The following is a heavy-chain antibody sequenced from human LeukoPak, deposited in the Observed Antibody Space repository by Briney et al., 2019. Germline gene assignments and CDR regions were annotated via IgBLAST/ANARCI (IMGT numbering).Heavy chain of an antibody. CDR3: AREGSSLRHFDY. J-gene: IGHJ4*02. CDR1: GFTFSSYS. Sequence: PGGSLRLSCAASGFTFSSYSMNWVRQAPGKGLEWVAVISYDGSNKYYADSVKGRFTISRDNSKNTLYLQMNSLRAEDTAVYYCAREGSSLRHFDYWGQGTLVTVSS. D-gene: IGHD3-3*01. V-gene: IGHV3-30*03. CDR2: ISYDGSNK.